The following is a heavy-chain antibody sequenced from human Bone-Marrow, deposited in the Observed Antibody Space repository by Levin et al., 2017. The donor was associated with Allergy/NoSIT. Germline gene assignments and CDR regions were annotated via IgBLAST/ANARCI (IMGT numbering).Heavy chain of an antibody. CDR1: GFIFDDFA. CDR2: INWNGGSI. CDR3: ARESTRFCTGTSCSHGRFGMDV. D-gene: IGHD2-8*02. V-gene: IGHV3-9*01. Sequence: GGSLRLSCEVSGFIFDDFAMHWVRQAPGKGLEWVAGINWNGGSIVYAGSVKGRFTISRDNAKNSLYIQMNSLRLEDTAFYFCARESTRFCTGTSCSHGRFGMDVWGQGTTVTVSS. J-gene: IGHJ6*02.